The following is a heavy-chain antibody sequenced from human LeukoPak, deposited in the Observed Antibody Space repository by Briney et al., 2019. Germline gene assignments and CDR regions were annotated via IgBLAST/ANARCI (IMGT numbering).Heavy chain of an antibody. CDR1: GFTFSSFG. J-gene: IGHJ5*02. CDR3: AEGGLVHRFDP. CDR2: ISGSGDNT. V-gene: IGHV3-23*01. Sequence: PGETLRLSCAASGFTFSSFGMSWVRQAPGKGLEWVAAISGSGDNTYYADSVKGRFTISRDNSKNTLYLQMNSLRADDTAVYYCAEGGLVHRFDPWGQGTLVTVSS.